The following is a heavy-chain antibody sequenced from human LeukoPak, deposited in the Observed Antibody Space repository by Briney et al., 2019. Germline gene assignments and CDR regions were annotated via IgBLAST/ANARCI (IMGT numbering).Heavy chain of an antibody. CDR1: GGSISSSY. V-gene: IGHV4-59*01. Sequence: SETLSLTCTVSGGSISSSYWSWIRQPPGKGLEWIGYIYYSGSTNHNPSVKSRVTISVDTSKNQFSLKLDSVTAADTAVYYCASGGLQGAMDVWGQGTTVTVSS. CDR2: IYYSGST. CDR3: ASGGLQGAMDV. J-gene: IGHJ6*02.